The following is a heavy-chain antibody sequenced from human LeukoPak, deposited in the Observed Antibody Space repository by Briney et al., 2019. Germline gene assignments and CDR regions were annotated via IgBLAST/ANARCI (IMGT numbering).Heavy chain of an antibody. CDR1: GGSISSGSHY. Sequence: NPSETLSLTCTVSGGSISSGSHYWNWIRQPAGKGLEWIGRIYTSGSTNYNPSLKSRVTMSVDTSKNQFSLKLRSVTAADTALYFCARTYYYESSGPQDAFDIWGQGTMVTVSS. D-gene: IGHD3-22*01. CDR2: IYTSGST. CDR3: ARTYYYESSGPQDAFDI. J-gene: IGHJ3*02. V-gene: IGHV4-61*02.